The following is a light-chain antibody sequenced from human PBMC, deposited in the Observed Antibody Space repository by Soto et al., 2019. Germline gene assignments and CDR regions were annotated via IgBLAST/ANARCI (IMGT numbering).Light chain of an antibody. Sequence: QSALTQPASVSGSPGQSITISCTGTSSDVGGYNYVSWYQQHPGKAPKLMIYDVGNRPSGVSNRFSGSKSGNTASLTISGLQAEDEADYYCNSYTSSSTLVIFGGGTKLTVL. CDR1: SSDVGGYNY. V-gene: IGLV2-14*03. J-gene: IGLJ2*01. CDR2: DVG. CDR3: NSYTSSSTLVI.